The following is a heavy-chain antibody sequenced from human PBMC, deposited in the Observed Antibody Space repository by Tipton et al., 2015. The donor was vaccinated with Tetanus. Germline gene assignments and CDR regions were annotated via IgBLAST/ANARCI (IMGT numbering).Heavy chain of an antibody. Sequence: SLRLSCAASGFTFSKHTMNWVRQAPGKGLEWVSSISSSTTYIYYADSVKGRFTITRDNAKNSPCLQMNSLRVDDTAVYYCARDLVRRDLDGGVDGFDIWGQGTMVTVSS. CDR2: ISSSTTYI. J-gene: IGHJ3*02. CDR3: ARDLVRRDLDGGVDGFDI. V-gene: IGHV3-21*01. D-gene: IGHD3/OR15-3a*01. CDR1: GFTFSKHT.